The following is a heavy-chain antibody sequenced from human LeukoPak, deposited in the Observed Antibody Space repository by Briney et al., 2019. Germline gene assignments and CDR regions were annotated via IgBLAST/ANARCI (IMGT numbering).Heavy chain of an antibody. CDR2: ISWNSGSI. D-gene: IGHD3-3*01. J-gene: IGHJ4*02. V-gene: IGHV3-9*01. CDR1: GFTFDDYA. CDR3: AKDSNYDFWSGYYTPFDY. Sequence: PGGSLRLSCAASGFTFDDYAMHWVRQAPGKGLEWVSGISWNSGSIGYADSVKGRFTISRDNAKNSLYLQMNSLRAEDTALYYCAKDSNYDFWSGYYTPFDYWGQGTLVTVSS.